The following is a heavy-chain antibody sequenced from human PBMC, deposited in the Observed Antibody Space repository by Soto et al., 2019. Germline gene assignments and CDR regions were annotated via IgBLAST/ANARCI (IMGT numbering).Heavy chain of an antibody. CDR3: ARGYRSRSWYVGWFDP. Sequence: QVQLQESGPGLVKPSQTLSLTCTVSGGSISSGGYYWSWIRQHPGKGLEWIGYIYYSGSTYYNPSLKSRVTLSVDPSKNQFSLKLGSVTAADTAVYYCARGYRSRSWYVGWFDPWGQRTLVTVSS. D-gene: IGHD6-13*01. V-gene: IGHV4-31*03. J-gene: IGHJ5*02. CDR2: IYYSGST. CDR1: GGSISSGGYY.